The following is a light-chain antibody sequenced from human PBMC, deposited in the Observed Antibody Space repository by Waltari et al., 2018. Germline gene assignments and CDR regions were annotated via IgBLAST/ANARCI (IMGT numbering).Light chain of an antibody. CDR1: QSVLYSSNNKNY. CDR3: LQHSSHPQT. CDR2: WAS. V-gene: IGKV4-1*01. Sequence: DIVITQSPDSLAVSLGERATINGKSSQSVLYSSNNKNYLAWYQQNPGQPPKLLIYWASTRESGVPDRFSGSGSGTDFTLTISSLQAEDVAVYYCLQHSSHPQTFGQGTKLEIK. J-gene: IGKJ2*01.